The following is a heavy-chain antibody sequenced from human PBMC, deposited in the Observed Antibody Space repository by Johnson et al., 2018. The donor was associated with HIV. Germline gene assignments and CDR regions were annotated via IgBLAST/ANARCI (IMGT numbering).Heavy chain of an antibody. Sequence: MQLVESGGGLVQPGGSLRLSCAGSGFTFSNYWMTWVRLAPGKGLEWVANIKQDGSEKYYVDSVKGRFTISRDNAKNSLYLQMNSLRAEDTAVYYCARDQGLIVTDAFDIWGQGTMVTVSS. J-gene: IGHJ3*02. CDR2: IKQDGSEK. V-gene: IGHV3-7*01. CDR3: ARDQGLIVTDAFDI. D-gene: IGHD1-26*01. CDR1: GFTFSNYW.